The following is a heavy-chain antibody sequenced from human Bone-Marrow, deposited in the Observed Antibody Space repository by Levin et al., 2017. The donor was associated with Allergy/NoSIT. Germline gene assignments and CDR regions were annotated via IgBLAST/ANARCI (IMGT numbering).Heavy chain of an antibody. V-gene: IGHV1-8*01. Sequence: ASVKVSCKAFGYSFVSYEINWVRQVPGQGPEWLGWINPKLGTTGYAQNLQIRVTMTRNISINTAYLELSSLRFDDTARYYCARAGGSGPIGHYYGMDVWGQGTTVAVSS. J-gene: IGHJ6*02. CDR2: INPKLGTT. D-gene: IGHD3-10*01. CDR3: ARAGGSGPIGHYYGMDV. CDR1: GYSFVSYE.